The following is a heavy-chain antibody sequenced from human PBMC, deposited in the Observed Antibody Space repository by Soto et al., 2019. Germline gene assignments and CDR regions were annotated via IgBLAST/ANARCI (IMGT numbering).Heavy chain of an antibody. Sequence: PGGSLRLSCAASGFTFSSYGMHWVRQAPGKGLGWVAVIWYDGSNKYYADSVKGRFTISRDNSKNTLYLQMNSLRAEDTAVYYCARGDSSGWSSLDSWGEGTVVTVSS. CDR1: GFTFSSYG. CDR3: ARGDSSGWSSLDS. V-gene: IGHV3-33*01. CDR2: IWYDGSNK. D-gene: IGHD6-19*01. J-gene: IGHJ4*02.